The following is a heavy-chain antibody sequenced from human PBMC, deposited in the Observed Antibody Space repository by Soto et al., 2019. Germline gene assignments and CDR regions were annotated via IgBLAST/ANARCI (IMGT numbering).Heavy chain of an antibody. D-gene: IGHD2-15*01. CDR3: ARGPYCSGGNCSEYYYYYYMDV. CDR2: MNPNSDNT. J-gene: IGHJ6*03. V-gene: IGHV1-8*01. Sequence: VGWMNPNSDNTGYAQKFQGRVTMTRNTSISTAYMELSSLRSEDTAVYYCARGPYCSGGNCSEYYYYYYMDVWGKGTTVTVSS.